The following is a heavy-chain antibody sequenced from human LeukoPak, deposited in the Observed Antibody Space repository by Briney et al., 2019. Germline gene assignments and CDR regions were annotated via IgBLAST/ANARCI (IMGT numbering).Heavy chain of an antibody. CDR3: AREPGLARSTFFDY. CDR1: GYIFTSYG. V-gene: IGHV1-18*01. J-gene: IGHJ4*02. Sequence: GASVKVSCKASGYIFTSYGVSWVRQAPGQGLEWMGWISAFNGNTNYAQKFRGRVTMTTEASTSTAYMGLRSLRSDDTAFYYCAREPGLARSTFFDYWDQGTLVTVSS. D-gene: IGHD3-16*01. CDR2: ISAFNGNT.